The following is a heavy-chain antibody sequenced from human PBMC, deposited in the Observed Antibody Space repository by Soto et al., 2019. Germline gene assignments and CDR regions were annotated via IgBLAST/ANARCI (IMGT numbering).Heavy chain of an antibody. D-gene: IGHD6-6*01. CDR1: GFTFSRDW. CDR2: INTDGSDT. CDR3: TRGRPGPQHYFDY. J-gene: IGHJ4*02. Sequence: GGSLRLSCAASGFTFSRDWMHWVRQAPGKGLVWVSRINTDGSDTSYAESVKGRFTISRDNAKNTLYLLMNSLRAGDTAVYHCTRGRPGPQHYFDYCGQGNMVTVSS. V-gene: IGHV3-74*01.